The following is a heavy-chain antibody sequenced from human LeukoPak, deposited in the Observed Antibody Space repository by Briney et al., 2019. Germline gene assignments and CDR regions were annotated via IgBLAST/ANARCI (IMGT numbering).Heavy chain of an antibody. CDR3: ARHLGMYYYDSSGYWSFDY. CDR1: GGSISSSSYY. D-gene: IGHD3-22*01. Sequence: KPSETLSLTCTVSGGSISSSSYYWGWIRQPPGKGLEWIGSIYYSGSTYYNPSLKSQVTISVDTSKNQFSLKLSSVTAADTAVYYCARHLGMYYYDSSGYWSFDYWGQGTLVTVSS. V-gene: IGHV4-39*01. J-gene: IGHJ4*02. CDR2: IYYSGST.